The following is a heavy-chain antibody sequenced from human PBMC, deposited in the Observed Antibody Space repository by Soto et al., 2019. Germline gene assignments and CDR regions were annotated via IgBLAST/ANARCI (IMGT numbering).Heavy chain of an antibody. V-gene: IGHV1-69*02. CDR2: IIPILGIA. CDR1: GGTFSSYT. Sequence: QVQLVQSGAEVKKPGSSVKVSCKASGGTFSSYTISWVRQAPGQGLEWMGRIIPILGIANYAQKFQGRVTITADKATSTAYMELSSLRSEDTDVYYCAIPSEGATELSYGMDVWGQGTTVTVSS. D-gene: IGHD1-26*01. CDR3: AIPSEGATELSYGMDV. J-gene: IGHJ6*02.